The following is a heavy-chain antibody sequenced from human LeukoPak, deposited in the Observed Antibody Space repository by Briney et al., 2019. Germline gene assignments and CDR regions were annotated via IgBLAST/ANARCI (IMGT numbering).Heavy chain of an antibody. CDR1: GGSFSGYC. V-gene: IGHV4-34*01. Sequence: SETLSLTCAVYGGSFSGYCWSWIRQPPGKGLEWIGEINHSGSTNYNPSLKSRVTISVGTSKNQFSLKLSSVTAADTAVYYCARSPSSFGYWGQGTLVTVSS. D-gene: IGHD6-13*01. J-gene: IGHJ4*02. CDR2: INHSGST. CDR3: ARSPSSFGY.